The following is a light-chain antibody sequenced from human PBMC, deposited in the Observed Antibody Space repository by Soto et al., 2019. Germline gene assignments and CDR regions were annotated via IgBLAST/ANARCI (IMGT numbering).Light chain of an antibody. CDR3: QQLNSYPLT. Sequence: QLTQSPSSLSASVGDRVTITCRASQGIASYLAWYQQKPGQAPNLLIYVASTLQSGVPSRFSGSGSGTDFTLTISSLQPEDFATYYCQQLNSYPLTFGGGTKVEI. V-gene: IGKV1-9*01. CDR2: VAS. J-gene: IGKJ4*01. CDR1: QGIASY.